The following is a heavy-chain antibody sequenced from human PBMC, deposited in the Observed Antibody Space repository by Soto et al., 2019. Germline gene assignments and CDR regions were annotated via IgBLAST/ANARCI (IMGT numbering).Heavy chain of an antibody. CDR1: GGTFSGYA. CDR3: ARARTPPGVRFDP. Sequence: QVQLVQSGAEVKKPGSSVKVSCKASGGTFSGYASSWVRQAPGQGFEWMGGIIPIFGTANYAQKLQGRVTITADESTSTAYMELSSLRSEDTAVYYCARARTPPGVRFDPWGQGTLVTVSS. J-gene: IGHJ5*02. V-gene: IGHV1-69*01. CDR2: IIPIFGTA. D-gene: IGHD1-7*01.